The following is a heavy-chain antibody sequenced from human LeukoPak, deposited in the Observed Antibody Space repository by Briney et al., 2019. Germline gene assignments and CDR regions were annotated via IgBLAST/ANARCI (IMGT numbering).Heavy chain of an antibody. CDR1: GFTFSNYA. Sequence: TGGSLRLSCAASGFTFSNYAMSWVRQAPGKGLEWVSGISGSGGNTYYADSVKGRFTISRDNSKNTVYLQMNSLGAEDTAVYYCASKLWNYDYWGQGTPVTVSS. CDR2: ISGSGGNT. CDR3: ASKLWNYDY. D-gene: IGHD1-7*01. V-gene: IGHV3-23*01. J-gene: IGHJ4*02.